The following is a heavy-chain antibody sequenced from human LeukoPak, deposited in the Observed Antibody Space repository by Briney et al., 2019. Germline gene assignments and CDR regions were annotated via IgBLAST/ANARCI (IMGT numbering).Heavy chain of an antibody. D-gene: IGHD6-19*01. Sequence: GGSLRLSCAASGFTFSSSAMSWVRQAPGKGLEWVSAISNNGGYTYYADSVQGRFTISRDNSKSTLCLQMNSLRAEDTAVYYCAREGYSSGWYRLWGQGTLVTVSS. V-gene: IGHV3-23*01. J-gene: IGHJ4*02. CDR3: AREGYSSGWYRL. CDR2: ISNNGGYT. CDR1: GFTFSSSA.